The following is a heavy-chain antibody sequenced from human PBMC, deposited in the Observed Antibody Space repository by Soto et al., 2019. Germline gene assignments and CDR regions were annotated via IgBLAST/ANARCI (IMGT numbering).Heavy chain of an antibody. V-gene: IGHV1-69*13. CDR2: IIPVFQTA. J-gene: IGHJ4*02. Sequence: ASVKVSCKASGGLFSSYPISWVRQVPGQGLEWMGGIIPVFQTAYYTQRFQGRVTITADESTNTAYMELSSLRSEDTAIYYCARGGSGYTWFNEFWGQGTLVTVSS. CDR3: ARGGSGYTWFNEF. CDR1: GGLFSSYP. D-gene: IGHD3-22*01.